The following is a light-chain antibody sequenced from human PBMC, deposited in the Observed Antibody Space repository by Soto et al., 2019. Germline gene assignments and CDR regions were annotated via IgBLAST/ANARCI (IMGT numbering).Light chain of an antibody. V-gene: IGLV2-14*01. J-gene: IGLJ1*01. CDR1: SSDVGGYNF. CDR3: TSFTSSHTYV. Sequence: QSVLTQPASVSGSPGQSITISCTGTSSDVGGYNFVSWYQQHPDKAPRLMIYEVSNRPSGVSNRFSGSKSGNTASLTISGLQSEDEADYECTSFTSSHTYVFGTGTKLTGL. CDR2: EVS.